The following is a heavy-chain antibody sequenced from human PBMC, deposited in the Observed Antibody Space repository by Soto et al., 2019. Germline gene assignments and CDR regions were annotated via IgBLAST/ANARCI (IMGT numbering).Heavy chain of an antibody. Sequence: SETLSLTCTVSGGSISSYYWSWIRQPPGKGLEWIGYIYYSGSTNYNPSLKSRVTISVDTSKNQFSLKLSSVTAADTAVYYCARVVVVVADGYFDYWGQGTLVTVSS. CDR2: IYYSGST. V-gene: IGHV4-59*01. J-gene: IGHJ4*02. CDR1: GGSISSYY. CDR3: ARVVVVVADGYFDY. D-gene: IGHD2-15*01.